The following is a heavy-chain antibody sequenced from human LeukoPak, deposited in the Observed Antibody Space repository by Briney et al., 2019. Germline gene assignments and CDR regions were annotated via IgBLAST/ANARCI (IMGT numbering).Heavy chain of an antibody. V-gene: IGHV1-24*01. CDR1: GYTLTELS. Sequence: ASVKVSCKVSGYTLTELSMHWVRQAPGKGLEWMGGFDPEDGETIYAQKFQGRVTMTEDTSTDTAYMELSSLRSEDTAVYYCARTRITMVRGDNWFDPWGQGTLVTVSS. D-gene: IGHD3-10*01. CDR3: ARTRITMVRGDNWFDP. J-gene: IGHJ5*02. CDR2: FDPEDGET.